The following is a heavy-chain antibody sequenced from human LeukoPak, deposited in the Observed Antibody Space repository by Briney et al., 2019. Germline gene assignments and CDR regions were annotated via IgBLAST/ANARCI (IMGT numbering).Heavy chain of an antibody. D-gene: IGHD5-24*01. V-gene: IGHV3-49*03. Sequence: GGSLRLSCTASGFTFGDYAMSWFRQAPGKGLEWVGFIRSKAYGGTTEYAASVKGRFTISRDDSKSIAYLQMNSLKTEDTAVYYCTRKPGVEVATTRQYYFDYWGQGTLVTVSS. CDR1: GFTFGDYA. J-gene: IGHJ4*02. CDR2: IRSKAYGGTT. CDR3: TRKPGVEVATTRQYYFDY.